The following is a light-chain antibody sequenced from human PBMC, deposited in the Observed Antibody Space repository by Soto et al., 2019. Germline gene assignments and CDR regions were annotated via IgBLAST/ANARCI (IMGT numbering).Light chain of an antibody. CDR2: DAS. CDR1: QGISSY. V-gene: IGKV1-9*01. CDR3: QQVNVYPST. J-gene: IGKJ4*01. Sequence: IRFLQSPPSVSASVLDQVTITCRASQGISSYLGWYQQKPGKAPNLLIYDASTLHSGVPSRFSGGGSGTDFTLTISSLQPEDFATYYCQQVNVYPSTFGGGTKVDIK.